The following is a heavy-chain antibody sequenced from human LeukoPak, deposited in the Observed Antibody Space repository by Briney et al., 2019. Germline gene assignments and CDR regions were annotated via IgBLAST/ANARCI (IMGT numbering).Heavy chain of an antibody. D-gene: IGHD3-10*01. Sequence: NTGGSLRLSCAASGFTFSNAWMSWVRQAPGKGLEWVGRIKSKTDGGTTDYAAPVKGRFTISRDDSKNTLYLQMSSLKTEDTAVYYCTTRLLWFGEKGNYFDYWGQGTLVTVSS. J-gene: IGHJ4*02. V-gene: IGHV3-15*01. CDR3: TTRLLWFGEKGNYFDY. CDR1: GFTFSNAW. CDR2: IKSKTDGGTT.